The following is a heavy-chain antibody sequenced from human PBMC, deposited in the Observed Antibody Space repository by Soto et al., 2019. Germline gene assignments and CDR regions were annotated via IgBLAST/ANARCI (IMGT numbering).Heavy chain of an antibody. Sequence: ASVKVSCKASGYTFSSYDINWVRQAPGQGLEWMGWMNPNSGDTGFAQKFQGRVTMTRNTSISTAYMELSSLRSEDTAVYYCAGTDYYDSSGYFTRGEYFQHWGQGTLVTVSS. D-gene: IGHD3-22*01. CDR3: AGTDYYDSSGYFTRGEYFQH. J-gene: IGHJ1*01. V-gene: IGHV1-8*01. CDR1: GYTFSSYD. CDR2: MNPNSGDT.